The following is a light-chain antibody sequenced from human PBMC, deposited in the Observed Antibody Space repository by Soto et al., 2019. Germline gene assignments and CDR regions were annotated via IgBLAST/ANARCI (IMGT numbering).Light chain of an antibody. CDR2: GVS. V-gene: IGLV2-14*01. CDR3: SSYKTGSTVVV. CDR1: SSDIGGYNY. Sequence: QSVLTQPASVSGSPGQSITISCTGTSSDIGGYNYVSWHQQYPGKAPKLMIFGVSDRPSGVSNRFSGSKSGTTASLTISGLQAEDEAYYYCSSYKTGSTVVVFGGGNKVTVL. J-gene: IGLJ2*01.